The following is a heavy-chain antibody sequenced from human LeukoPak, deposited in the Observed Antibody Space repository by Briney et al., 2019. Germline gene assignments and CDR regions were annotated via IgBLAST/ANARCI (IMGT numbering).Heavy chain of an antibody. CDR3: ASGIAAAGTNYYYGMDV. D-gene: IGHD6-13*01. CDR2: ISAYNGNT. J-gene: IGHJ6*02. V-gene: IGHV1-18*01. Sequence: ASVKVSCKASGYTFTGYSISWVRQAPGKGLEWMGWISAYNGNTNYAQKLQGRVTMTTDTSTSTAYMELRSLRSDDTAVYYCASGIAAAGTNYYYGMDVWGQGTTVTVSS. CDR1: GYTFTGYS.